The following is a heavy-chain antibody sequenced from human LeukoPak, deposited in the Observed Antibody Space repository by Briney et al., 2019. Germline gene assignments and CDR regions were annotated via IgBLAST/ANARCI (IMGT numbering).Heavy chain of an antibody. Sequence: GGSLRLSCAASGFTFSNYGMTWLRQTPAKGLEWVSAISGSGETTYYSDSVKGSFTISRDNSKNTLFLQMNSLRVEDAAMYYCAKTDGYFDQWGQGTLVAVSS. J-gene: IGHJ4*02. V-gene: IGHV3-23*01. D-gene: IGHD3-22*01. CDR1: GFTFSNYG. CDR2: ISGSGETT. CDR3: AKTDGYFDQ.